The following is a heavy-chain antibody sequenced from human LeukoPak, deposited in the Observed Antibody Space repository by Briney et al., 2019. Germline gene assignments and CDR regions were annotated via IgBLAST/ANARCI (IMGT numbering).Heavy chain of an antibody. CDR3: ARFYLYYYDSSGYAFDL. CDR2: IRSSSSYI. J-gene: IGHJ3*01. D-gene: IGHD3-22*01. Sequence: PGGSLRLSCAASVFTFSSYSMNWLRQPPGKALECFSSIRSSSSYIYYADSVRGRFIISRNNDKNSLYLQMNSLRDEDTAVYYCARFYLYYYDSSGYAFDLWGEGTMVTVSS. CDR1: VFTFSSYS. V-gene: IGHV3-21*01.